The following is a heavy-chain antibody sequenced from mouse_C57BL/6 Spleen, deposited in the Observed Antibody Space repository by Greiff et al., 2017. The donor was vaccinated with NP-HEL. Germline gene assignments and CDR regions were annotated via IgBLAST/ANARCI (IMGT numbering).Heavy chain of an antibody. CDR1: GFSLTSYA. V-gene: IGHV2-6-1*01. Sequence: VQLLQSGPGLVAPSQSLSITCTVSGFSLTSYAVHWVRQPPGKGLEWLVVIWSDGSTTYNSALKSRLSISKDNSKSQVFLQMNSLLTDDTAMYYCARQEEKGSYYAMDYRGQGTSVTVSS. CDR3: ARQEEKGSYYAMDY. CDR2: IWSDGST. J-gene: IGHJ4*01.